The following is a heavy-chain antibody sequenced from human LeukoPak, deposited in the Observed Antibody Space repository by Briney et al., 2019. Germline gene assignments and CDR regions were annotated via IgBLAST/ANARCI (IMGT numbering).Heavy chain of an antibody. V-gene: IGHV4-34*01. Sequence: SETLSLTCAVYGGSFSGYYWSWIRQPPGKGLEWIGEINHSGSTNCNPSLKSRVTISVDTSKNQFSLKLSSVTAADTAVYYCARASRLGIAALYYMDVWGKGTTVTVSS. D-gene: IGHD6-6*01. CDR1: GGSFSGYY. CDR3: ARASRLGIAALYYMDV. J-gene: IGHJ6*03. CDR2: INHSGST.